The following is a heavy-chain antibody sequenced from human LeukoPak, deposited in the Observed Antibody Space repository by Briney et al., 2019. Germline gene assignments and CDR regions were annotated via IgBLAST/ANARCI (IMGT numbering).Heavy chain of an antibody. J-gene: IGHJ4*02. D-gene: IGHD6-19*01. Sequence: ASVKVSCKASGYTFTGYYMHWVRQAPGQGLEWMGRINPNSGGTNYAQKFQGRVTMTRDTSISTAYMELSRLRSDDTAVYYCARGVPIAVAGGCGHPGNYSRQGTLVTVSS. V-gene: IGHV1-2*06. CDR1: GYTFTGYY. CDR3: ARGVPIAVAGGCGHPGNY. CDR2: INPNSGGT.